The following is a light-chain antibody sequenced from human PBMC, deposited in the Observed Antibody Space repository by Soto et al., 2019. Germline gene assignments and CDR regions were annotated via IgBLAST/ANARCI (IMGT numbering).Light chain of an antibody. CDR3: QQANSFPWT. CDR2: AAS. J-gene: IGKJ1*01. Sequence: DIQMTQSPSSVSASVGDRVTITCRACQGISSWLAWYQHKPGKAPKLLIYAASSLQSGVPSRFSGSGSGTDFTLIISSLQPEDFATYYCQQANSFPWTFGQGTKVEIK. V-gene: IGKV1-12*01. CDR1: QGISSW.